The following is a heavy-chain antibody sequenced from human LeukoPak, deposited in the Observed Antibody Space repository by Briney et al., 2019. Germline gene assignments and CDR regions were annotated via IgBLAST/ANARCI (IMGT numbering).Heavy chain of an antibody. CDR3: ARASEEGVYGSGSYPLYYYYYYYMDV. Sequence: GASVKVSCKASGYTFTGYYMHWVRQAPGQGLEWMGWINPNSGGTNYAQKFQGRVTMTRDTSISTAYMELSRLRSDDTAVYYCARASEEGVYGSGSYPLYYYYYYYMDVWGKGTTVTISS. CDR1: GYTFTGYY. CDR2: INPNSGGT. V-gene: IGHV1-2*02. J-gene: IGHJ6*03. D-gene: IGHD3-10*01.